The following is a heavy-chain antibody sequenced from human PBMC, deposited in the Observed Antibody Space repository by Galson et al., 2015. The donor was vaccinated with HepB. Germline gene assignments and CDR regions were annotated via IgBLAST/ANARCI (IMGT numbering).Heavy chain of an antibody. CDR1: EGTFSSYA. D-gene: IGHD1-1*01. J-gene: IGHJ5*02. Sequence: SVKVSCKASEGTFSSYAISWVRQAPGQGLEWMGWMNPNSGNIGYAQKFQGRVTLTRDTSISTVYMELSSLRSEDTAVYYCARTTTWTKRGFDPWGQGTLVTVSS. V-gene: IGHV1-8*02. CDR3: ARTTTWTKRGFDP. CDR2: MNPNSGNI.